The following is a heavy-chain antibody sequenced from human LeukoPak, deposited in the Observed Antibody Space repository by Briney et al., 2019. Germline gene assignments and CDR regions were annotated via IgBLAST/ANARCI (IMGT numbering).Heavy chain of an antibody. CDR1: GCPFTKWE. D-gene: IGHD1-14*01. CDR3: GKGPPNRP. J-gene: IGHJ5*02. CDR2: VHPDNGNT. V-gene: IGHV1-8*01. Sequence: EASVKVSCKTSGCPFTKWEINWVRQAAGQGLEWLGWVHPDNGNTYYAQRFRGRVTMSRDTSTTTAYMELSGLRSNDTAVYFCGKGPPNRPWGQGTPVTGS.